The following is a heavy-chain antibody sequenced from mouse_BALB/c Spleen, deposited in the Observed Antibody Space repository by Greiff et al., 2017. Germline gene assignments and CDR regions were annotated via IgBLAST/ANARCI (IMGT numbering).Heavy chain of an antibody. Sequence: EVKLVESGGGLVQPGGSPKLSCAASGFTFSSYTMSWVRQTPEKRLEWVAYIRNGGGSTYYPDTVKGRFTISRYNAKNTLYLQMSSLKSEDTAMYYCARGITTRYFDVWGAGTTVTVSS. CDR3: ARGITTRYFDV. CDR1: GFTFSSYT. D-gene: IGHD2-4*01. V-gene: IGHV5-12-2*01. CDR2: IRNGGGST. J-gene: IGHJ1*01.